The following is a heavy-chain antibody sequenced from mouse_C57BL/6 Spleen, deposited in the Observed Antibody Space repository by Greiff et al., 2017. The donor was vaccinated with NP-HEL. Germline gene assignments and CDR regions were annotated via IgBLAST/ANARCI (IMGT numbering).Heavy chain of an antibody. CDR2: IYPGSGNT. CDR1: GYTFTDYY. V-gene: IGHV1-76*01. CDR3: ARMDDYYGRRYYAMDY. J-gene: IGHJ4*01. D-gene: IGHD1-1*01. Sequence: QVQLQQSGAELVRPGASVKLSCKASGYTFTDYYINWVKQRPGQGLEWIARIYPGSGNTYYNEKFKGKATLTAEKSSSTAYMQLSSLTSEDSAVYFCARMDDYYGRRYYAMDYWGQGTSVTVSS.